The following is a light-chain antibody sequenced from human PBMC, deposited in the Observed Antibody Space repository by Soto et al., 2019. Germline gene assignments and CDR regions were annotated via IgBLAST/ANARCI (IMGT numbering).Light chain of an antibody. V-gene: IGLV4-60*02. Sequence: QPVLTQSSSASASLGSSVKLTCTLSSGHSSYITAWHQQQPGKAPRYLMKLEGSGSYNKGSGVPDRFSGSSSGADSYLTISNLQFEDEADYYCETWDSNTHTVFGGGTKLTVL. CDR3: ETWDSNTHTV. CDR2: LEGSGSY. J-gene: IGLJ3*02. CDR1: SGHSSYI.